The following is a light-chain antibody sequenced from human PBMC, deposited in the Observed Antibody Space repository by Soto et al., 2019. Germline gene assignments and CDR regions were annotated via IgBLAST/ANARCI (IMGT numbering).Light chain of an antibody. V-gene: IGLV1-40*01. J-gene: IGLJ1*01. Sequence: QSVLTQPPSVSGAPGQRVAISCTGSSSNIGAEYYVHWYQQLPGTAPKRIIYGDNNRPSGVPDRFSGSKSGTSASLAITGLQPEDEADDYCQSSDSSLTTFVFGTGTKLTVL. CDR3: QSSDSSLTTFV. CDR1: SSNIGAEYY. CDR2: GDN.